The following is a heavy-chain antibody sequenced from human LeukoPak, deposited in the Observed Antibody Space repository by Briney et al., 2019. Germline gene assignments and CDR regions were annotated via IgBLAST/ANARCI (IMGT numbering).Heavy chain of an antibody. CDR2: IIPIFGTA. CDR1: GGTFSSYA. CDR3: ASDIVVVVAATSYYYYGMDV. Sequence: ASVKVSCKASGGTFSSYAISWVRQAPGQGLEWMGGIIPIFGTANYAQKLQGRVTITADESTSTAKMELSSLRSEDTAVYYCASDIVVVVAATSYYYYGMDVWGQGTTVTVSS. J-gene: IGHJ6*02. D-gene: IGHD2-15*01. V-gene: IGHV1-69*13.